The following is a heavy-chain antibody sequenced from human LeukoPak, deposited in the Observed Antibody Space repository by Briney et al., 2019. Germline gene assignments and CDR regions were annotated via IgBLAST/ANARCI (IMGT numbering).Heavy chain of an antibody. V-gene: IGHV3-15*01. J-gene: IGHJ6*02. CDR2: IKSKTDGGTT. D-gene: IGHD4-17*01. CDR1: GFTFSNAW. Sequence: GGSLRLSCAASGFTFSNAWMSWVRQAPGKGLEWVGRIKSKTDGGTTDYAAPVKGRFTISRDDSKNTLYLQMNRLKTEDTAVYYRTTDPYGDYVSIGNYYYGMDVWGQGTTVTVSS. CDR3: TTDPYGDYVSIGNYYYGMDV.